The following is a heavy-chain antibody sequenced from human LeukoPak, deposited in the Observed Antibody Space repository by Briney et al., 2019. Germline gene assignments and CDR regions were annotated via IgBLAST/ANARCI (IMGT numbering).Heavy chain of an antibody. CDR3: ARDGSGWADDAFDI. CDR2: IYYSGST. Sequence: PSETLSLTCTVSGGSISSYYWSWIRQPPGKGLEWIGYIYYSGSTNYNPSLKSRVTISVDTSKNQFSLKLSSETAADTAVYYCARDGSGWADDAFDIWGQGTMVTVSS. CDR1: GGSISSYY. J-gene: IGHJ3*02. D-gene: IGHD6-19*01. V-gene: IGHV4-59*01.